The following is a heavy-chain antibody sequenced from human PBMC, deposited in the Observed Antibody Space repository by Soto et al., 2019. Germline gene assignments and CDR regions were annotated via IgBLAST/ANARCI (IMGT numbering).Heavy chain of an antibody. CDR1: GGSISSGDYY. CDR3: AAETGSLMIVDLYGMDV. J-gene: IGHJ6*02. Sequence: LSLTCTVSGGSISSGDYYWSWIRQPPGKGLEWIGYIYYSGSTYYNPSLKSRVTISVDTSKNQFSLKLSSVTAADTAVYYCAAETGSLMIVDLYGMDVWGQGTTVTVSS. CDR2: IYYSGST. D-gene: IGHD3-22*01. V-gene: IGHV4-30-4*01.